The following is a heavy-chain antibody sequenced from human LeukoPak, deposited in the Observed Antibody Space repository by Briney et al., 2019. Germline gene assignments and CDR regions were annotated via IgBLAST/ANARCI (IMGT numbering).Heavy chain of an antibody. V-gene: IGHV3-15*01. J-gene: IGHJ4*02. Sequence: PGGSLRLSCAASGFTFSNAWMTWVRQAPGKGLEWVGRVKSKTDGGTIDYAAPVKGRFTISRDDSKNTLYLQMNSLKTEDTAVYYCSTSTSIVLMVYASFDYWAREPWSPSPQ. D-gene: IGHD2-8*01. CDR2: VKSKTDGGTI. CDR1: GFTFSNAW. CDR3: STSTSIVLMVYASFDY.